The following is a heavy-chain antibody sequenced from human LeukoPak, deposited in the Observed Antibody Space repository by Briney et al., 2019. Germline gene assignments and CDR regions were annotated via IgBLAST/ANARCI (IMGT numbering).Heavy chain of an antibody. D-gene: IGHD1-20*01. CDR1: GGSISSYY. Sequence: SETLSLTCTVSGGSISSYYWSWSRQPPGKGLEWIGYIYYSGSTNYNPSLKSRVTISVDTSKNQFSLKLSSVTAADTAVYYCARDRGLGITGTKNWFDPWGQGTLVTVSS. CDR2: IYYSGST. J-gene: IGHJ5*02. CDR3: ARDRGLGITGTKNWFDP. V-gene: IGHV4-59*01.